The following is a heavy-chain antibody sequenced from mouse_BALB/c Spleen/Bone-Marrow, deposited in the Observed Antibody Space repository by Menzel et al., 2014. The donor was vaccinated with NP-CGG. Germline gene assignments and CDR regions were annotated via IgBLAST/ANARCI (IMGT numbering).Heavy chain of an antibody. Sequence: VQLQQSGAELVKPGASVKMSCKASGDTFTSYWMHWVKQRPGQGLEWIGTIDPSDSYTSYNQKFKGKATLTVDTSSSTAYMQLSSLTSEDSAVYYCTRMWAYWGQGTLVTVSA. CDR2: IDPSDSYT. J-gene: IGHJ3*01. V-gene: IGHV1S127*01. CDR1: GDTFTSYW. CDR3: TRMWAY.